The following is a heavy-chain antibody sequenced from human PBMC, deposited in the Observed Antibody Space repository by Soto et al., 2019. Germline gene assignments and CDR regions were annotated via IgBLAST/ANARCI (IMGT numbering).Heavy chain of an antibody. CDR1: VYTFHMFG. Sequence: QCQLVQAGAEVKKPGASVKVSCKASVYTFHMFGYTYVRQAPGQGLEGVGWINAYDGNTAYVQNFHGRLYFSTATTTRTAYMELRSLTSDETAVYFSSITRRLYLNDDHADYGASMEDYWGQGTLLSASS. CDR3: SITRRLYLNDDHADYGASMEDY. J-gene: IGHJ4*02. CDR2: INAYDGNT. V-gene: IGHV1-18*01. D-gene: IGHD4-17*01.